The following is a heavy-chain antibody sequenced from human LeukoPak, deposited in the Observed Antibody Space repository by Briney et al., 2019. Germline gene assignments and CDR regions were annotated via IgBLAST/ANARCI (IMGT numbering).Heavy chain of an antibody. D-gene: IGHD3-16*01. CDR2: VDPEDGGT. J-gene: IGHJ4*02. Sequence: GASVKVSCKVSGYTFTDYYMHWVQQAPGKGLEWMGLVDPEDGGTIYAEKFQGRVTITADTSTDTAYMELSSLRSEDTAVYYCATVFGGVSPHFDYWGQGTLVTVSS. CDR1: GYTFTDYY. V-gene: IGHV1-69-2*01. CDR3: ATVFGGVSPHFDY.